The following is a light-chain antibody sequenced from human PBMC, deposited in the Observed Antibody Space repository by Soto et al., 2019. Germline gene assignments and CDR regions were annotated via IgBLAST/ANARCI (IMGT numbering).Light chain of an antibody. CDR1: QTIMTY. J-gene: IGKJ1*01. CDR3: QQSYNSPQT. CDR2: AAS. V-gene: IGKV1-39*01. Sequence: DMQMTRAPSSLSASVGDEVTITCRASQTIMTYLNWYQLKPGKPPRLLIYAASSLQSGVPSRFSGSGSGTDFTLTISSLQPEDFATYSCQQSYNSPQTFGRGTKVDIK.